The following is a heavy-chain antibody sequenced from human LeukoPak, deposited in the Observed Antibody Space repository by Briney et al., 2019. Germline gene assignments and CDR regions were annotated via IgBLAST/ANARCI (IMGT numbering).Heavy chain of an antibody. V-gene: IGHV3-20*04. CDR1: GFTFDDYG. Sequence: PGGSLRLSCAASGFTFDDYGMSWVRQAPGKGLEWVSGINWNGGSTGYADSVKGRFTISRDNAKNSLYLQMNSLRAEDTALYYCARGGEVVVVAATQSDSFYLGYMDVWGKGTTVTVSS. CDR3: ARGGEVVVVAATQSDSFYLGYMDV. CDR2: INWNGGST. J-gene: IGHJ6*03. D-gene: IGHD2-15*01.